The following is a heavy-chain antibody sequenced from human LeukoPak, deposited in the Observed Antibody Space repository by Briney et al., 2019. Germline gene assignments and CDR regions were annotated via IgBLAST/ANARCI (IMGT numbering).Heavy chain of an antibody. V-gene: IGHV3-74*01. D-gene: IGHD5/OR15-5a*01. J-gene: IGHJ3*02. CDR2: IKTDGSST. Sequence: GGSLRLSCAASGFTFSSYWMHWVRQAPGKGLVWVSRIKTDGSSTDYADSVKGRFTISRDNAKNTMYLQMNSLRAEDTAVYYCARGVSGTGPDIWGLETMVTVSS. CDR1: GFTFSSYW. CDR3: ARGVSGTGPDI.